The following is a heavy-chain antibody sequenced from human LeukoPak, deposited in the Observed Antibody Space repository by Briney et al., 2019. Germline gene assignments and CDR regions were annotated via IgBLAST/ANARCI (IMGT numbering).Heavy chain of an antibody. CDR2: ISSSSSYI. Sequence: GGSLRLSCAASGFTFSSYTMNWVRQAPGKGLEWVSSISSSSSYIYFADSVKGRFTISRDNAKNSLSLQMSNLRVDDTAVYYCSGGGSRSIGVYIFDYWGQGTLVTVSS. D-gene: IGHD2-15*01. CDR1: GFTFSSYT. CDR3: SGGGSRSIGVYIFDY. V-gene: IGHV3-21*01. J-gene: IGHJ4*02.